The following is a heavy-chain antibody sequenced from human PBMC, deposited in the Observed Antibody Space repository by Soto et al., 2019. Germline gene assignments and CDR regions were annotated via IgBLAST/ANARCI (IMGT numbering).Heavy chain of an antibody. V-gene: IGHV4-34*01. CDR3: ARHGITMVRGVILTGPFDY. D-gene: IGHD3-10*01. J-gene: IGHJ4*02. CDR2: INYSGST. CDR1: GGSFRGYY. Sequence: SETLSLTFADYGGSFRGYYWSWIRQPPGKGLEWSGEINYSGSTYYNPSLKRRVTISVDTSKKQFSLKLSSVTGADTAVYYCARHGITMVRGVILTGPFDYWGQGTLVTVSS.